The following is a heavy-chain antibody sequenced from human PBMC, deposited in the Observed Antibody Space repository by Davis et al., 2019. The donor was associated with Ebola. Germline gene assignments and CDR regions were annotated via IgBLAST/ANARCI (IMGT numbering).Heavy chain of an antibody. Sequence: ASVTVSCKASGYTFTSYGISWVRQAPGQGLEWMGWISDYDGKTNYAQKFQGRVTMTTDRSTSTVHMELRSLRYDDTAVYYCARDGRMPRMLYGMDVWGQGTTVSVSS. J-gene: IGHJ6*02. CDR1: GYTFTSYG. CDR2: ISDYDGKT. D-gene: IGHD1-1*01. V-gene: IGHV1-18*04. CDR3: ARDGRMPRMLYGMDV.